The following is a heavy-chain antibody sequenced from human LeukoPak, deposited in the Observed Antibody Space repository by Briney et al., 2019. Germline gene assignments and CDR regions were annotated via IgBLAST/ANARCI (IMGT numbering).Heavy chain of an antibody. D-gene: IGHD3-3*01. J-gene: IGHJ4*02. CDR2: IYPGDSDT. Sequence: GESLKISCKGSGYTFSSYWIGWVRQMPGKGLEWMGIIYPGDSDTRYSPSLQGQVTISVDTSIGTAYLQWSSLKASDTAIYYCARQNDFRLDYWGQGTLATVSS. V-gene: IGHV5-51*01. CDR3: ARQNDFRLDY. CDR1: GYTFSSYW.